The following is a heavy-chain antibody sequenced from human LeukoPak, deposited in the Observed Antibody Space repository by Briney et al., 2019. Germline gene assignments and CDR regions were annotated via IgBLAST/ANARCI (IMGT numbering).Heavy chain of an antibody. D-gene: IGHD2-8*01. Sequence: PSETLSLTCIVSGGSISSTTYYWGWIRQPPGKGLEWIGSIYYSGSTWYNPSLKSRVTVSADTSKNQFSLKLTSVTAADTAVYYCTRENGAFSPFGYWGQGTLVTVPS. V-gene: IGHV4-39*02. CDR1: GGSISSTTYY. CDR2: IYYSGST. CDR3: TRENGAFSPFGY. J-gene: IGHJ4*02.